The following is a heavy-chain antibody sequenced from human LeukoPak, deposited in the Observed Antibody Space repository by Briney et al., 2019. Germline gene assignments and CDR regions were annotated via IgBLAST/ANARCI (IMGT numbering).Heavy chain of an antibody. Sequence: GGSLRLSCAASGFTFTSYWVSWVRQAPGKGLEWVANIKQDGSEKYYVDSVKGRFTVSRDNAKNSLYLQMNSLRAEDTAVYYCAGASGGERYWGQGTLVTVSS. CDR3: AGASGGERY. D-gene: IGHD6-19*01. CDR2: IKQDGSEK. V-gene: IGHV3-7*04. CDR1: GFTFTSYW. J-gene: IGHJ4*02.